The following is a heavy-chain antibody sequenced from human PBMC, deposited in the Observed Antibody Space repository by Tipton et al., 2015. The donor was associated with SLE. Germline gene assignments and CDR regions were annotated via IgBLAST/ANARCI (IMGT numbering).Heavy chain of an antibody. CDR1: GGSISSSSYY. CDR2: IYYSGST. D-gene: IGHD6-19*01. Sequence: TLSLTCTVSGGSISSSSYYWGWIRQPPGKGLEWIGSIYYSGSTYYNPSLKSRVTISVDTSKNQFSLKLSSVTAADTAVYHCARIAVADTLWIDYWGQGTLVTVSS. CDR3: ARIAVADTLWIDY. J-gene: IGHJ4*02. V-gene: IGHV4-39*01.